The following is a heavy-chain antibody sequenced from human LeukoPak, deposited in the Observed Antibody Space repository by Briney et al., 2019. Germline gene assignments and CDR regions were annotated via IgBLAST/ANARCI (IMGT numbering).Heavy chain of an antibody. V-gene: IGHV3-13*01. D-gene: IGHD3-10*01. CDR2: IGTAGDT. CDR3: ARGDGMVRGVTYDY. Sequence: PGGSLRLSCAASGFTFSSYDMHWVPQATGKGLEWVSAIGTAGDTYYPGSVKGRFTISRENAKNSLYLQMNSLRAGDTAVYYCARGDGMVRGVTYDYWGQGTLVTVSS. CDR1: GFTFSSYD. J-gene: IGHJ4*02.